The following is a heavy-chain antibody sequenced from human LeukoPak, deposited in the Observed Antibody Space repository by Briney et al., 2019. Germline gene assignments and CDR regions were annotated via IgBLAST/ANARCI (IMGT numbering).Heavy chain of an antibody. CDR2: ISSSGSTI. CDR1: GFTFSDYY. J-gene: IGHJ3*02. CDR3: ARIGVDDYVWGSYRSHDAFDI. D-gene: IGHD3-16*02. V-gene: IGHV3-11*04. Sequence: PGGSLRLSCAASGFTFSDYYMSWIRQAPGKGLEWVSYISSSGSTIYYADSVKGRFTISRDNAKSSLYLQMNSLRAEDTAVYYCARIGVDDYVWGSYRSHDAFDIWGQGTMATVSS.